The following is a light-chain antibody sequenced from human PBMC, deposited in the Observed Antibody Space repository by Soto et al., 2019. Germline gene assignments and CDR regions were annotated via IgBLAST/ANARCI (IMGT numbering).Light chain of an antibody. CDR1: QSVSSSY. Sequence: PGEIATLSSRASQSVSSSYLAWYQQKPGQPPRLLIYGASTRATGVPGRFSGSGSGTEFTLTISSLQSEDFAVYYCQQYNDWWTFGQGTKVDIK. CDR2: GAS. J-gene: IGKJ1*01. CDR3: QQYNDWWT. V-gene: IGKV3-15*01.